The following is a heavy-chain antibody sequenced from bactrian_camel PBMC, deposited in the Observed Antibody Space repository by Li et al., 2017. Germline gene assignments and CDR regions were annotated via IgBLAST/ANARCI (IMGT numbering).Heavy chain of an antibody. Sequence: QVQLVESGGGSVQTGGSLSLSCTAPGFTSFACSMDWYRQAEGKQREGVAAIEVDDLTTYGDSVKGRFAISQDHAKNTVYLQMDNLKPEDTAMYYCAADSDRDCASGSPDFGYWGQGTQVTVS. D-gene: IGHD3*01. CDR1: GFTSFACS. J-gene: IGHJ6*01. V-gene: IGHV3S53*01. CDR3: AADSDRDCASGSPDFGY. CDR2: IEVDDLT.